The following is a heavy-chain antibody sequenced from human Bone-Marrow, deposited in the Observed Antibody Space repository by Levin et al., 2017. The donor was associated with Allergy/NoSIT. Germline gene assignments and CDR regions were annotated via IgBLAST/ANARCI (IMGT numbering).Heavy chain of an antibody. D-gene: IGHD5-18*01. CDR2: IYYSGST. CDR1: GGSISSGDYY. J-gene: IGHJ3*02. V-gene: IGHV4-30-4*01. Sequence: SETLSLTCTVSGGSISSGDYYWSWIRQPPGKGLEWIGYIYYSGSTYYNPSLKSRVTISVDTSKNQFSLKLSSVTAADTAVYYCARDTATAGAFDIWGQGTMVTVSS. CDR3: ARDTATAGAFDI.